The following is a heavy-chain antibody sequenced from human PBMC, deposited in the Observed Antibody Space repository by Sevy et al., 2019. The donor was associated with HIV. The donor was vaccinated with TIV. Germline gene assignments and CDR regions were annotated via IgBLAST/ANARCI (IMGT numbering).Heavy chain of an antibody. J-gene: IGHJ5*02. D-gene: IGHD3-22*01. CDR3: ARNYDSSGYFDN. Sequence: EGSLRLSCAASGFTFSNYAMNWVRQAPGKALEWVSGISGSGGSGDKTNYADSVKGRFTISRDDSKNSLYLQLNSLRAEDTAIYYCARNYDSSGYFDNWGQGTLVTVSS. CDR1: GFTFSNYA. V-gene: IGHV3-23*01. CDR2: ISGSGGSGDKT.